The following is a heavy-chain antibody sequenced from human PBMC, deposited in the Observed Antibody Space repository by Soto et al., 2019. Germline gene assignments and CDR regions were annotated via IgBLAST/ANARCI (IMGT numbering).Heavy chain of an antibody. D-gene: IGHD3-16*01. CDR2: INAYNGNT. V-gene: IGHV1-18*01. J-gene: IGHJ4*02. CDR1: GYTFTSYG. CDR3: ARDWFGVDY. Sequence: QVQPVQSGAEVKKPGASVKVSCKASGYTFTSYGISWVRQAPGQGLEWMGWINAYNGNTNYAQKLQGRVTMTTDTSTSTGYMEVRRLRSDDTAVYYCARDWFGVDYWGQGTLVTVSS.